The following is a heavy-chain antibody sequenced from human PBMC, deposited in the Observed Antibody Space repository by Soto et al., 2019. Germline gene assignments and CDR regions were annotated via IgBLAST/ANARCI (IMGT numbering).Heavy chain of an antibody. V-gene: IGHV3-30-3*01. CDR1: GVSFSSYA. CDR2: ISYDGSNK. D-gene: IGHD4-17*01. Sequence: GEPLRLSCSASGVSFSSYAFHWVRQAPAKGLAWVAVISYDGSNKYYEDSVKGRFTISRDNSKNTLYLQMNSLRAEDTAVYYCAREMTTVTKLRYNYGMDVWGQGTMVTVSS. J-gene: IGHJ6*02. CDR3: AREMTTVTKLRYNYGMDV.